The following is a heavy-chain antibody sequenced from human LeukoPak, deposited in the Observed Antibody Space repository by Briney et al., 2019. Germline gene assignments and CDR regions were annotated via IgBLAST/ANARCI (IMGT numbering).Heavy chain of an antibody. CDR2: INHSGST. V-gene: IGHV4-30-2*01. CDR1: GGSISSGGYS. CDR3: ARNAAHEYYFDY. J-gene: IGHJ4*02. D-gene: IGHD2-15*01. Sequence: SSETLSLTCTVSGGSISSGGYSWNWIRQPPGKGLEWIGYINHSGSTYYNPSLKSRVTISVDKSKNQFSLKLSSVTAADTAVYYCARNAAHEYYFDYWGQGTLVTVSS.